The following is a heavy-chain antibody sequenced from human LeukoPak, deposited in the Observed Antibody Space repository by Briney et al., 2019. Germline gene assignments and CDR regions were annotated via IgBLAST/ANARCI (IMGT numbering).Heavy chain of an antibody. CDR3: AKAGNAYNWNPFDR. D-gene: IGHD1-20*01. CDR2: ISYDGSNK. CDR1: GFTFSNYG. J-gene: IGHJ4*02. Sequence: GRSLRLSCAGSGFTFSNYGMHWVRQAPGXGLEGVALISYDGSNKYYADSVTGRITLSRDNSQNTLYLQMNSLRAEDTAVYYCAKAGNAYNWNPFDRWGQGILVSVSS. V-gene: IGHV3-30*18.